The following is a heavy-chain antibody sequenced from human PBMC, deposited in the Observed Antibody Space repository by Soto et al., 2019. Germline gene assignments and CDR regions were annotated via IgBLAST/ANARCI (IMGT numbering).Heavy chain of an antibody. D-gene: IGHD6-13*01. CDR3: ARGHRPYSILASGVYYYYYGMDV. Sequence: QVQLVQSGAEVKKPGSSVKVSCKASGGTFSSYAISWVRQAPGQGLEWMGGIIPIFGTANYAQKFQGRVTITADESTSTAYMELSSLRSEDTAVYYCARGHRPYSILASGVYYYYYGMDVWGQGTTVTVSS. CDR2: IIPIFGTA. J-gene: IGHJ6*02. CDR1: GGTFSSYA. V-gene: IGHV1-69*01.